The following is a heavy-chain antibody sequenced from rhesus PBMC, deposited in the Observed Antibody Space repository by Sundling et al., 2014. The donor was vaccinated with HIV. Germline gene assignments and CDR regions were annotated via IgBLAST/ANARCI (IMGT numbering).Heavy chain of an antibody. Sequence: QLQLQESGPGLVKPSETLSVTCAVSGGSISSNFWSWIRQAPGKGLEWIGYIHGRGTSTNYNPSLKSRVTLSVDTSKNHLSLKLSSVTAADTAVYYCARVRFGRQLQDYFDYWGQGVLVTVSS. CDR1: GGSISSNF. J-gene: IGHJ4*01. CDR2: IHGRGTST. D-gene: IGHD5-12*01. CDR3: ARVRFGRQLQDYFDY. V-gene: IGHV4-169*01.